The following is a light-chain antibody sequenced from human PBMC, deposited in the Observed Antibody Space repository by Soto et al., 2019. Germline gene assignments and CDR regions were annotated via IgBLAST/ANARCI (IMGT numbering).Light chain of an antibody. CDR3: QQYYSTPLT. V-gene: IGKV4-1*01. J-gene: IGKJ4*01. CDR1: QSIWFSKNKNY. Sequence: DIVMTQSPDSLTVSLGERATINCKSSQSIWFSKNKNYLAWYQHKPGQSPKLLIYWASTRESGVPDRFSGSGSETDFTLTISSLQAEDVAVYYCQQYYSTPLTFGGGTKVEIK. CDR2: WAS.